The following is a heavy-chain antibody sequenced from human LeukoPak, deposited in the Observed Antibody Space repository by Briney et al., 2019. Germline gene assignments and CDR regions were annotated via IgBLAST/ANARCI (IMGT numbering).Heavy chain of an antibody. CDR1: GGSISSGDYY. V-gene: IGHV4-30-4*01. CDR2: FYYSGST. D-gene: IGHD4-17*01. Sequence: SETLSLTCTVSGGSISSGDYYWSWIRQPPGTGLEWIGYFYYSGSTYYDPSLKSRVTISVDTSKNQFSLKLSSVTAADTAVYYCARYTVTTIGFDPWGQGTLVTVSS. CDR3: ARYTVTTIGFDP. J-gene: IGHJ5*02.